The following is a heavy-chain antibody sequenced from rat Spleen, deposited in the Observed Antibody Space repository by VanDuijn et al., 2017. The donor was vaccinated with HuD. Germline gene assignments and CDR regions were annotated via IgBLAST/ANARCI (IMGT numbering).Heavy chain of an antibody. D-gene: IGHD1-5*01. J-gene: IGHJ1*01. V-gene: IGHV5-22*01. CDR2: IKYEDFTP. CDR1: GFTFSDFY. Sequence: EVQLVESGGGLVQPGRSLKLSCAASGFTFSDFYMAWVRQALKKGLEWVASIKYEDFTPYYGDSVMGRFTISRDDGESTLYLQMNSLRSEDTATYYCVRLYNNHGYWYFDFWGPGTMVTVSS. CDR3: VRLYNNHGYWYFDF.